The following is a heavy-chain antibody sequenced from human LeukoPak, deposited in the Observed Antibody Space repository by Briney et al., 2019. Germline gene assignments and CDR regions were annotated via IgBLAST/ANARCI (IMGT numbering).Heavy chain of an antibody. J-gene: IGHJ4*02. CDR2: IQQDGSEI. CDR1: GFTFSSYW. CDR3: ARSRIQLWSDY. D-gene: IGHD5-18*01. V-gene: IGHV3-7*01. Sequence: GGSLRLSCVASGFTFSSYWMGWVRQAPGKGLEWVANIQQDGSEIFYVDSVRGRFTISRDNAKNSLYLQMNTLRAEDTAVYYCARSRIQLWSDYWGQGTLVTVSS.